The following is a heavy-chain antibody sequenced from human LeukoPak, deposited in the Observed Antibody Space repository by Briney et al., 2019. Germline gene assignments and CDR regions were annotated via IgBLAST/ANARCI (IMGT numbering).Heavy chain of an antibody. CDR2: ISYDGSNK. CDR1: GFTFSNYA. J-gene: IGHJ4*02. V-gene: IGHV3-30-3*01. D-gene: IGHD2-21*01. Sequence: GGSLRLSCAASGFTFSNYAMHWVRQAPGKGLEWVAVISYDGSNKYYADSVKGRFTISRDNSKNTLYLQMNSLRAEDTAVYYCARVSGIWYPFDYWGQGTLVTVSS. CDR3: ARVSGIWYPFDY.